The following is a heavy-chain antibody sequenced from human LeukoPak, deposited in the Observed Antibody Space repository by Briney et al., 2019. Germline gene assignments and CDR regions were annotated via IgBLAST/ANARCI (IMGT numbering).Heavy chain of an antibody. Sequence: ASVKVSCKASGYTFTRYYMHWVRQAPGQGLEWMGWINTNTGNPTYAQGFTGRFVFSLDTSVSTAYLQISSLKAEDTAVYYCARQCVCSSGPSFDYWGQGTLVTVPS. J-gene: IGHJ4*02. D-gene: IGHD6-19*01. V-gene: IGHV7-4-1*02. CDR2: INTNTGNP. CDR1: GYTFTRYY. CDR3: ARQCVCSSGPSFDY.